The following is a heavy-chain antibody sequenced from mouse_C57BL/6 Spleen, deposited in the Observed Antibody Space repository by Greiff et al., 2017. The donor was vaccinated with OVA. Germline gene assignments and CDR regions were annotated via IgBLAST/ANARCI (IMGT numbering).Heavy chain of an antibody. V-gene: IGHV1-82*01. Sequence: QVQLQQSGPELVKPGASVKISCKASGYAFSSSWMNWVKQRPGKGLEWIGRIYPGDGDTNYNGKFKGKATLTADKSSSTAYMQRSSLTSEDSAVYFSARSEYSDGYFDVWGTGTTVTVSS. CDR1: GYAFSSSW. CDR3: ARSEYSDGYFDV. J-gene: IGHJ1*03. D-gene: IGHD2-12*01. CDR2: IYPGDGDT.